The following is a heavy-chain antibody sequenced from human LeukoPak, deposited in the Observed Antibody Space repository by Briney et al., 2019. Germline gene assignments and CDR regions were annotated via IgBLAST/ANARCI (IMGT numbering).Heavy chain of an antibody. D-gene: IGHD3-10*01. CDR3: ARVRSYYGSVTGKSYYFDY. V-gene: IGHV4-59*01. J-gene: IGHJ4*02. CDR2: IYYSGST. Sequence: SETLSLTCTVSGGSISSYYWSWIRQPPGKGLEWIGYIYYSGSTNYNPSLKSRVTISVDTSKNQFSLKLSSVTAADTAVYYCARVRSYYGSVTGKSYYFDYWGQGTLVTVSS. CDR1: GGSISSYY.